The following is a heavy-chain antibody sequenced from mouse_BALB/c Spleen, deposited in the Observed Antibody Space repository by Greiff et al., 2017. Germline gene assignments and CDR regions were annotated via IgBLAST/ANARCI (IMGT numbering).Heavy chain of an antibody. CDR3: ARGHRYGYAMDY. V-gene: IGHV3-6*02. CDR1: GYSITSGYY. J-gene: IGHJ4*01. CDR2: ISYDGSN. Sequence: EVQLQESGPGLVKPSQSLSLTCSVTGYSITSGYYWNWIRQFPGNKLEWMGYISYDGSNNYNPSLKNRISITRDTSKNQFFLKLNSVTTEDTATYYCARGHRYGYAMDYWGQGTSVTVSS. D-gene: IGHD2-14*01.